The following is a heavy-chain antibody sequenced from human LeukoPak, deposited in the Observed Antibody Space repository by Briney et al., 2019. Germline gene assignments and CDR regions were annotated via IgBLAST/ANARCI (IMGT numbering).Heavy chain of an antibody. V-gene: IGHV4-59*01. CDR2: IYYSGST. J-gene: IGHJ4*02. CDR1: GGSIRSYY. CDR3: ARTGSTVTMLYPFDH. Sequence: PSETLSLTCTVSGGSIRSYYWSWIRQPPGKGLEWIGYIYYSGSTNYNPSLKSRVSISVDTSKNQFSLKLSSVTPADTAVYYCARTGSTVTMLYPFDHWGQGTLVTVSS. D-gene: IGHD4-17*01.